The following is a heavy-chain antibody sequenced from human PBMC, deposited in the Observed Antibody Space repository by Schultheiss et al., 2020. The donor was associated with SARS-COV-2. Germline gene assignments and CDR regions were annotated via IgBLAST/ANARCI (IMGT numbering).Heavy chain of an antibody. CDR1: GYTLTELS. J-gene: IGHJ2*01. CDR3: ARDRYDFWSGYVSYWYFDL. CDR2: IIPIFGTA. V-gene: IGHV1-24*01. Sequence: ASVKVSCKVSGYTLTELSMHWVRQAPGKGLEWMGGIIPIFGTANYAQKFQGRVTMTTDTSTSTAYMELSSLRSEDTAVYYCARDRYDFWSGYVSYWYFDLWGRGTLVTVSS. D-gene: IGHD3-3*01.